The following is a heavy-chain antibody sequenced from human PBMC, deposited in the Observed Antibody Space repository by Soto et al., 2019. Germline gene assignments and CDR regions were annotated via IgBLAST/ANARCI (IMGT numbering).Heavy chain of an antibody. CDR1: GFSFSSYA. D-gene: IGHD6-19*01. CDR3: AKYVAVAGTALYGMDV. Sequence: EVQLLESGGGLVQPGGSLRLSCAASGFSFSSYAMSWARQAPGKGLEWVSVISNSGGNTFYADSVKGRFTISRDNFKNTVFLQMSSLRAEDTAVYYCAKYVAVAGTALYGMDVWGQGTTVTVTS. V-gene: IGHV3-23*01. J-gene: IGHJ6*02. CDR2: ISNSGGNT.